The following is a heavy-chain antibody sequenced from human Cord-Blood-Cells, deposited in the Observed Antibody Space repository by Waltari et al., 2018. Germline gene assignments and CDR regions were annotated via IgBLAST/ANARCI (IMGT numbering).Heavy chain of an antibody. Sequence: EVQLVETGGGLIQPGGYLRLSCAASGFTVSSNYMILVRQAPGKGVEWVSVISSGGSTYYADSVKGRFTISRDNSKNTLYLQMNSLRAEDTAVYYCASYSSSWYYWGQGTLVTVSS. CDR3: ASYSSSWYY. V-gene: IGHV3-53*02. CDR2: ISSGGST. CDR1: GFTVSSNY. D-gene: IGHD6-13*01. J-gene: IGHJ4*02.